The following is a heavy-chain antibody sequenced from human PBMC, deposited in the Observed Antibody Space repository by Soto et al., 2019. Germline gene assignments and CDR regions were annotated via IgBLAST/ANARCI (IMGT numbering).Heavy chain of an antibody. Sequence: QVQLVQSGAEVKKPGASVKVSCKASGYTFPSYGISWVRQAPGQGLEWMGWISAYNGNTKYAQKLQGRVTMTTDTSTSTAYMEVRSLRSCDTAVYYCARELGGNYYAPVDYWGQGTLVTVSS. V-gene: IGHV1-18*01. CDR1: GYTFPSYG. D-gene: IGHD1-26*01. CDR3: ARELGGNYYAPVDY. J-gene: IGHJ4*02. CDR2: ISAYNGNT.